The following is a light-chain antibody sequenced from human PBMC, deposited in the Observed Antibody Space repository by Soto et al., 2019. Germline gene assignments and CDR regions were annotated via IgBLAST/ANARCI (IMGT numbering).Light chain of an antibody. CDR2: DAS. V-gene: IGKV3-11*01. J-gene: IGKJ4*01. CDR1: QSISSY. Sequence: EIVLTQSPATLSLSPGERATLSCRASQSISSYLAWYQQKPGQARRLLIYDASNRATGIPARFSGGGTGTDFTLTISSLEPEDFAVYYCQQRSNWPPTFGGGTKVEIK. CDR3: QQRSNWPPT.